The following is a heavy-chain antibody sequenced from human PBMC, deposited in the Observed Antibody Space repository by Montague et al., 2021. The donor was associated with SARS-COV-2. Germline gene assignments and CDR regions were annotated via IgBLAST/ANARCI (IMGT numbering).Heavy chain of an antibody. J-gene: IGHJ5*01. V-gene: IGHV4-59*08. D-gene: IGHD4-17*01. CDR3: ARMGPVRELDS. CDR2: IYYSGDT. CDR1: GGPISNYY. Sequence: SETLSLTCTVSGGPISNYYRTWIRQPPGKSLEWIGLIYYSGDTNYNPSLKSRVSISIESSKRQFSLKLRSVTAADTAVYFCARMGPVRELDSWGQGTLVTVSS.